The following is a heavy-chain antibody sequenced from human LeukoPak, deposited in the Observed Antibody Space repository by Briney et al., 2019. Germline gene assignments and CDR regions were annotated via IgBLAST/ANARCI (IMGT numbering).Heavy chain of an antibody. D-gene: IGHD3-10*01. J-gene: IGHJ4*02. CDR1: GFTSSSYA. V-gene: IGHV3-23*01. CDR2: ISGSGTGT. CDR3: AKGLYHYYGSGSYTLDY. Sequence: GGSLRLSCAASGFTSSSYAMSWVRQAPGKGLEWVSAISGSGTGTYYADSVKGRFTISRDNSKNTLYLQMNSLRAEDTAVYYCAKGLYHYYGSGSYTLDYWGQGNQVTVSS.